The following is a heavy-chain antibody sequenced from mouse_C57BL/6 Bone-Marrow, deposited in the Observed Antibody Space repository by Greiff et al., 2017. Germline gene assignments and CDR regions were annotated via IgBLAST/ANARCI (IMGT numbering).Heavy chain of an antibody. CDR2: ISSGSSTI. J-gene: IGHJ3*01. CDR3: AIWSWFAY. D-gene: IGHD1-1*02. V-gene: IGHV5-17*01. Sequence: EVQLVESGGGLVKPGGSLKLSCAASGFTFSDYGMYWVRQAPEKWLEWVAYISSGSSTIYSADTVKGRFTISRDNAKNTLFLRMTSVRTEDTARYYCAIWSWFAYWGQGTLVTVSA. CDR1: GFTFSDYG.